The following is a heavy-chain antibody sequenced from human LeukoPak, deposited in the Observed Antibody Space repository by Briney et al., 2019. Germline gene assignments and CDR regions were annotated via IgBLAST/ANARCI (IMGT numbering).Heavy chain of an antibody. Sequence: GRSLRLSCAASGFTFNTYGMNWVRQAPGKGLEWVAVLSYDDGSNKYYADSVRDRFTISRDNSKNTLYLQMNSLRAEDTAVYYCAKALTEYTSYYYGMDVWGQGTTVTVSS. CDR1: GFTFNTYG. D-gene: IGHD1-14*01. J-gene: IGHJ6*02. CDR2: LSYDDGSNK. CDR3: AKALTEYTSYYYGMDV. V-gene: IGHV3-30*18.